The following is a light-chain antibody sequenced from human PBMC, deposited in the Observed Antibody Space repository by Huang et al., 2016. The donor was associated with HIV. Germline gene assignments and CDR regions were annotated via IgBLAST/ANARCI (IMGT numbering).Light chain of an antibody. Sequence: DIQMTQSPSTLSASVGDRVTITCRASQSISGWLAWYQQKPGKAPKLLIYDAASLERGVPSSFSGSGSGTEFTLTISSLQPDNSATYYCQQYNSSPYTFGQGTKLEIK. CDR1: QSISGW. V-gene: IGKV1-5*01. J-gene: IGKJ2*01. CDR3: QQYNSSPYT. CDR2: DAA.